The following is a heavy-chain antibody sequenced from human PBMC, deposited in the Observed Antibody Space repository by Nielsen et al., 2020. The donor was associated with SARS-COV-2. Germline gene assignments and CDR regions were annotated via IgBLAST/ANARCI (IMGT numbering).Heavy chain of an antibody. CDR2: TYYRSKWYN. V-gene: IGHV6-1*01. D-gene: IGHD2-2*01. CDR3: ARGDLVVVPSPILGLGPFFYYFYLDV. Sequence: WIRQSPSRGLEWLGRTYYRSKWYNSYAVSVKSRITFNPDTSKNQFSLKLSSVTAADTAVYFCARGDLVVVPSPILGLGPFFYYFYLDVWGKGTTVTVSS. J-gene: IGHJ6*03.